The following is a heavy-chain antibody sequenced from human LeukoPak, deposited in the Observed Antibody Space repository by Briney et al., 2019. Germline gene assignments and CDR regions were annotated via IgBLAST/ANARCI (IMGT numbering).Heavy chain of an antibody. CDR3: ARENSSGWYGGPFDP. J-gene: IGHJ5*02. CDR1: SDSINSGNYY. D-gene: IGHD6-19*01. CDR2: IYYSGST. Sequence: SETLSLTCTVSSDSINSGNYYWNWIRQPAGKGLEWIGSIYYSGSTYYNPSLKSRVTISVDTSKNQFSLKLSSVTAADTAVYYCARENSSGWYGGPFDPWGQGTLVTVSS. V-gene: IGHV4-39*07.